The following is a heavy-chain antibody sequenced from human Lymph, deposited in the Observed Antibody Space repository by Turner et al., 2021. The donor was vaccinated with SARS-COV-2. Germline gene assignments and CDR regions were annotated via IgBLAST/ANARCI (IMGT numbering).Heavy chain of an antibody. CDR3: AREMGSGSDY. D-gene: IGHD3-10*01. Sequence: QVQLVASGGGGVQPGRSLRLSCTASGFTFSSYAMHWVRQAPGKGLEWVSLISNDGSNKYYADSVKGRFTISRDNSKNTLYLQMNSLRTEDTAVYYCAREMGSGSDYWGQGTLVTVSS. J-gene: IGHJ4*02. V-gene: IGHV3-30*04. CDR2: ISNDGSNK. CDR1: GFTFSSYA.